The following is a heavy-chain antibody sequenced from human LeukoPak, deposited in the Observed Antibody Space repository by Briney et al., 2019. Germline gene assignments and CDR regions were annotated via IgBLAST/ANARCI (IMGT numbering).Heavy chain of an antibody. D-gene: IGHD6-13*01. V-gene: IGHV3-48*03. Sequence: GGSLRLSCAAAELTFSSYEMYWVRQAPGKGLEWVSYISGSGETIYYADSVKGRFTISRDNANKSLYLRMSSLRVEDTAIYYFIPPAAGLRRTISTEYFQHWGQGALVTVSS. CDR3: IPPAAGLRRTISTEYFQH. J-gene: IGHJ1*01. CDR2: ISGSGETI. CDR1: ELTFSSYE.